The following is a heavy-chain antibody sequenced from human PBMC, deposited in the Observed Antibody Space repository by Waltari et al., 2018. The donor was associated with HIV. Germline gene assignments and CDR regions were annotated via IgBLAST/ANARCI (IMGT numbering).Heavy chain of an antibody. CDR1: VWSFCCSY. J-gene: IGHJ4*02. V-gene: IGHV4-34*01. CDR3: ARGKGDCSGGSCYGSLDY. CDR2: INHSGST. Sequence: QVQLQQWGAGLLKPSEPLSLTCAVYVWSFCCSYWSALRPPPGKGLEWIGEINHSGSTNYNPSLKSRVTISVDTSKNQFSLKLSSVTAADTAVYYCARGKGDCSGGSCYGSLDYWGQGTLVTVSS. D-gene: IGHD2-15*01.